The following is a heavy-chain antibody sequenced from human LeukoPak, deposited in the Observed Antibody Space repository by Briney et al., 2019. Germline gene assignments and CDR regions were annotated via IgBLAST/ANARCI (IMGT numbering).Heavy chain of an antibody. V-gene: IGHV3-23*01. CDR3: AKQLGYCSDGSCYFPY. CDR1: GFTFSSSA. CDR2: ISNNGGYT. Sequence: GGSLRLSCAAFGFTFSSSAMSWVRQAPGKGLEWVSAISNNGGYTYYADSVQGRFTISRDNSKSTLCLQMNSLRAEDTAVYYCAKQLGYCSDGSCYFPYWGREPWSPSPQ. J-gene: IGHJ4*02. D-gene: IGHD2-15*01.